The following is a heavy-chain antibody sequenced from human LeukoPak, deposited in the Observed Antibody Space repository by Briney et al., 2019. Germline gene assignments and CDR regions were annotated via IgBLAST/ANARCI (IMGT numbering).Heavy chain of an antibody. CDR2: IYYSGST. Sequence: PSETLSLTCTVPGGSISSSSYYWGWIRQPPGKGLEWIGSIYYSGSTYYNPSLKSRVTISVDTSKNQFSLKLSSVTAADTAVYYCARLGYCSSTSCYLFDYWGQGTLVTVSS. D-gene: IGHD2-2*01. J-gene: IGHJ4*02. CDR3: ARLGYCSSTSCYLFDY. CDR1: GGSISSSSYY. V-gene: IGHV4-39*01.